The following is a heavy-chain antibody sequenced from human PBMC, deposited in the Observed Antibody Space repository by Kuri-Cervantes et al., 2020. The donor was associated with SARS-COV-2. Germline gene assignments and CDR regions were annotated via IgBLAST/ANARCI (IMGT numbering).Heavy chain of an antibody. Sequence: ASVKVSCKASGYTFTSYYMHWVRQAPGQGLEWMGIINPSGGSTSYAQKFQGRVTMTRDTSTSTVYMELSSLRSEDTAVYYCARDGHDYYDSSGYFFDYWGQGTPVTVSS. J-gene: IGHJ4*02. D-gene: IGHD3-22*01. CDR3: ARDGHDYYDSSGYFFDY. CDR1: GYTFTSYY. CDR2: INPSGGST. V-gene: IGHV1-46*01.